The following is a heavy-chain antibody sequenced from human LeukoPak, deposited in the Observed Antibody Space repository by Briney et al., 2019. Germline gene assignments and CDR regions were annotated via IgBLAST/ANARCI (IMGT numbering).Heavy chain of an antibody. D-gene: IGHD6-13*01. CDR3: ARDGRSSSWPRGWFDP. CDR1: GCSISSSNW. CDR2: IYDSGST. J-gene: IGHJ5*02. V-gene: IGHV4-4*02. Sequence: SGTLSLTCAVSGCSISSSNWWSWVRPPPGKGLECIGEIYDSGSTNYNPSLKSRVTISVDKSKSQFSLKLSSVTAADTAVYYCARDGRSSSWPRGWFDPWGQGTLVTVSS.